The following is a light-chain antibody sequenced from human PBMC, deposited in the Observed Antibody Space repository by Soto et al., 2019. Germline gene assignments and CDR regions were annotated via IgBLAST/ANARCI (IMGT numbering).Light chain of an antibody. V-gene: IGKV3-15*01. CDR2: GAS. CDR1: QSFGSN. CDR3: QQYNSWPPT. Sequence: EIVMTQSPATLSVSPGESATLSCRASQSFGSNLAWYQQKPGQAPRLLIYGASTRATGLPARFSGSGSETEFILTISILQSEDFAFYYCQQYNSWPPTFGQGTKVEIK. J-gene: IGKJ1*01.